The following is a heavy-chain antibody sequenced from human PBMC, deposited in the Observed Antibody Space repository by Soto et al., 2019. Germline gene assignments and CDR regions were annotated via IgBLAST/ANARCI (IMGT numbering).Heavy chain of an antibody. CDR3: AKGQRMIIKAFFDS. CDR1: GFTFDDTA. D-gene: IGHD3-16*01. J-gene: IGHJ4*02. CDR2: IGRNSGAL. Sequence: EVQLVESGGGLVQPGRSLRLSCAASGFTFDDTAMHWVRQAPGKGLEWVSSIGRNSGALAYADSVKGRFTISRDDARNSLYLQMNSLRPEDTALYFCAKGQRMIIKAFFDSWGPGTLVTVSS. V-gene: IGHV3-9*01.